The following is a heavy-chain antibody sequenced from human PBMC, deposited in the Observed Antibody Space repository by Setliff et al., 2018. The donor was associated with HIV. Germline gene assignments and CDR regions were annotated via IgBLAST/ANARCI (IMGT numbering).Heavy chain of an antibody. CDR1: GFTFSDYY. V-gene: IGHV3-11*03. Sequence: LRLSCAASGFTFSDYYMGWIRQAPGKGLEWVSYISSSSSYTNYADSVKGRFTISRDNAKNSLYLQMNSLRAEDTAVYYCARASYYYDSSGWVDYWGQGTLVTVSS. CDR2: ISSSSSYT. D-gene: IGHD3-22*01. CDR3: ARASYYYDSSGWVDY. J-gene: IGHJ4*02.